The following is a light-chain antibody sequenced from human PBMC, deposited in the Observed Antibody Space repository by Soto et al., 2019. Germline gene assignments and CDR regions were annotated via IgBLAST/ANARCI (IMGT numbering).Light chain of an antibody. J-gene: IGKJ2*01. CDR3: QQYGISPPYT. CDR2: GAS. CDR1: QSVSSSY. V-gene: IGKV3-20*01. Sequence: EIVLTQSPGTLSLSPGERATLSCRASQSVSSSYLAWYQQKPGQAPRLHIYGASSRATSIPDRFSGSGSGTVFTLTISRLAPEDFAVYYCQQYGISPPYTFGQGTKLEIK.